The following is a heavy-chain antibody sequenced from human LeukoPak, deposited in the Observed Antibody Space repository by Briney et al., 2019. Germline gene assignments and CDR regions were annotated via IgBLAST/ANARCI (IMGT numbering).Heavy chain of an antibody. V-gene: IGHV3-53*01. CDR2: IYSGGST. CDR1: GFTASSNY. CDR3: ASGSGSYRTPYYYMDV. J-gene: IGHJ6*03. D-gene: IGHD3-10*01. Sequence: GGSLRLSCAASGFTASSNYMSWVRQAPGKGLEWVSVIYSGGSTYYADSVTGRFTISRDNSKNTLYLQMNSLRAEDTAVYYCASGSGSYRTPYYYMDVWGTGTTVTVSS.